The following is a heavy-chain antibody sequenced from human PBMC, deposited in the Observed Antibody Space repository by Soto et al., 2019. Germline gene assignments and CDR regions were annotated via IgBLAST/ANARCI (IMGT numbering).Heavy chain of an antibody. CDR3: ARVYRAKSFYYYYMDV. Sequence: PGGSLRLSCAASGFTFSNYAMSWVRQAPGKGLEWASVIGGSTGYADSVKGRFTISRDNAKNSLYLQMNSLRAEDTALYHCARVYRAKSFYYYYMDVWGKGTTVTVSS. CDR1: GFTFSNYA. J-gene: IGHJ6*03. V-gene: IGHV3-20*01. D-gene: IGHD1-20*01. CDR2: IGGST.